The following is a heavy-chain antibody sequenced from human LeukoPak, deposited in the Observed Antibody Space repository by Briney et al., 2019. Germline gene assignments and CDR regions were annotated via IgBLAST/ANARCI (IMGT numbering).Heavy chain of an antibody. J-gene: IGHJ5*02. CDR1: GYNFRAYY. CDR3: GRGVQSFDP. Sequence: GASVMVSCKASGYNFRAYYIHWVRQAPGQGLEWLGYIRPMTGDTNYAQKFQDRVTFSMDTSTATAYMELRSLRSDDTAFYYCGRGVQSFDPWGQGTLVTASS. V-gene: IGHV1-2*02. CDR2: IRPMTGDT.